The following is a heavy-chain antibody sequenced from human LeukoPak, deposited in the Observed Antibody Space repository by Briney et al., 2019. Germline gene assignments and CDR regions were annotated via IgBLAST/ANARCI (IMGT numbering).Heavy chain of an antibody. CDR1: GLTFSSYS. CDR2: ISSSSSYI. V-gene: IGHV3-21*01. CDR3: ARERDFDYYFDY. D-gene: IGHD3-3*01. J-gene: IGHJ4*02. Sequence: GGSLRLSCAASGLTFSSYSMNWVRQAPGKGLEWVSSISSSSSYIYYADSVKGRFTISRDNAKNSLYLQMNSLRAEDTAVYYCARERDFDYYFDYWGQGTLVTVSS.